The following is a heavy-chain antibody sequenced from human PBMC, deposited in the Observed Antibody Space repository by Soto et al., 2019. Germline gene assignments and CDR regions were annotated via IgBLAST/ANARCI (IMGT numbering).Heavy chain of an antibody. D-gene: IGHD1-20*01. CDR2: ILYDGNNK. CDR1: RFTFTTYG. CDR3: AKEKYAGNWFFEY. Sequence: SLRISCAASRFTFTTYGIHWVLQTPGKGLEWVSFILYDGNNKYYAGSVKGRFTISRDNSKNTLYLQMNSLTDEDTAVYYCAKEKYAGNWFFEYWGQGTLVTVSS. J-gene: IGHJ4*02. V-gene: IGHV3-30*18.